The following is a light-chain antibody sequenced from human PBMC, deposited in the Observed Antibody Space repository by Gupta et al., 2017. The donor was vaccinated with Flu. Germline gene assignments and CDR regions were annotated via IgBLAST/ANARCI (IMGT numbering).Light chain of an antibody. CDR2: GVS. J-gene: IGKJ2*03. V-gene: IGKV1-39*01. Sequence: DIRMTQSPSSLSASVGDRVTITCRASENINTYLNWYQQKPGRAPKFLIYGVSTLQSGVPSRFSGSGSGTDFTLTITSLQPEDFAIYYCQHSGDVPYSFGQGTKLDMK. CDR1: ENINTY. CDR3: QHSGDVPYS.